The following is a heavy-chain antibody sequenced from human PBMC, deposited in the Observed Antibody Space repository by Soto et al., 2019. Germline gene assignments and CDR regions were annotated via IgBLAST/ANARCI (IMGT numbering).Heavy chain of an antibody. CDR3: ATSLAFLEWLLGGDNFSLDV. CDR1: GFTFSRYW. Sequence: GGSLILSCAASGFTFSRYWMSWVRQAPRKGLEWVANIKQDGSEKYYVDSVKGRFTISRDNAKNTLYLQMNSLRAEDTAVYYCATSLAFLEWLLGGDNFSLDVWGQGTTVTVSS. CDR2: IKQDGSEK. D-gene: IGHD3-3*02. J-gene: IGHJ6*02. V-gene: IGHV3-7*03.